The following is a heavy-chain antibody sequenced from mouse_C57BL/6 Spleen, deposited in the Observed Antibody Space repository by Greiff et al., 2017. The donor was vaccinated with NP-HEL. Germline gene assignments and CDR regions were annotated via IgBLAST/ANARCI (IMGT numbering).Heavy chain of an antibody. V-gene: IGHV1-18*01. Sequence: EVQLQESGPELVKPGASVKIPCKASGYTFTDYNLDWVKQSHGKSLEWIGDINPNNGGTIYNQKFKGKATLTVDKSSSTAYMELRSLTSEDTAGYYCARCSLAMDYWGQGTSVTVSS. CDR2: INPNNGGT. CDR1: GYTFTDYN. J-gene: IGHJ4*01. CDR3: ARCSLAMDY.